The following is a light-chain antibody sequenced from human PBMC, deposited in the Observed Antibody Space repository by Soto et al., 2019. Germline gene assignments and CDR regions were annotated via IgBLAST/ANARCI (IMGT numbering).Light chain of an antibody. V-gene: IGKV3-20*01. Sequence: EMVLTQSPGTLSLSPGERATLSCRASQTVTSNRLAWYQQKPGQAPRLLIYGASRRATGIPDRFSGSGSGTDFTLAISRLETEDFAVYYCQQYGSLPSGLAFGPGTTVDTK. CDR3: QQYGSLPSGLA. J-gene: IGKJ3*01. CDR2: GAS. CDR1: QTVTSNR.